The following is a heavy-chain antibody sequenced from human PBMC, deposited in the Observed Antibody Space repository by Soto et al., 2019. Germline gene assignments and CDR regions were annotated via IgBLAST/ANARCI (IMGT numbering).Heavy chain of an antibody. CDR2: IYYSGST. D-gene: IGHD3-22*01. Sequence: SETLSLTCTVSGGSISSGDYYWSWIRQPPGKGLEWIGYIYYSGSTYYNPSLKSRVTISVDTSKNQFSLKLSSVTAADTAVYYCARDHGYYYGSSGYYYNWGQGTLVTVSS. CDR3: ARDHGYYYGSSGYYYN. CDR1: GGSISSGDYY. J-gene: IGHJ4*02. V-gene: IGHV4-30-4*01.